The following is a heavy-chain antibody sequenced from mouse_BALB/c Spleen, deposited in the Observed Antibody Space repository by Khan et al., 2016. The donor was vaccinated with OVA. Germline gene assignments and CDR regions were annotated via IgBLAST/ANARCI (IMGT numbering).Heavy chain of an antibody. CDR3: ARVYGGDFDY. CDR2: ISYSGNT. D-gene: IGHD1-1*01. Sequence: EVKLEESGPGLVKPSQSLSLTCTVTGYSITSDYAWNWIRQFPGNKLEWMGYISYSGNTNYNPSLTSRISITRDTSKNQFFLQLISVTTEDTATYYCARVYGGDFDYWGQGTTLTVSS. J-gene: IGHJ2*01. V-gene: IGHV3-2*02. CDR1: GYSITSDYA.